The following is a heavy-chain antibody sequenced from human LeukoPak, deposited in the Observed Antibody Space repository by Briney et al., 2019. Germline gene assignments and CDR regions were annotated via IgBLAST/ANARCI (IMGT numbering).Heavy chain of an antibody. Sequence: PSETLSLTCTVSGGSISSYYWSWIRQPPGKGLEWIGYIYYSGSTNYNPSLKSRVTISVDTSKNQFSLKLSSVTAADTAVYHCARALYYGSGSYPPRYYYGMDVWGQGTTVTVSS. CDR1: GGSISSYY. CDR2: IYYSGST. CDR3: ARALYYGSGSYPPRYYYGMDV. D-gene: IGHD3-10*01. J-gene: IGHJ6*02. V-gene: IGHV4-59*01.